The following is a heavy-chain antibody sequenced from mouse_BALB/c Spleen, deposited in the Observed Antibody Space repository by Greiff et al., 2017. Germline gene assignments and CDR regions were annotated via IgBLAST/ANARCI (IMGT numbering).Heavy chain of an antibody. V-gene: IGHV14-4*02. CDR2: IDPENGDT. J-gene: IGHJ3*01. Sequence: EVKLMESGAELVRSGASVKLSCTASGFNIKDYYMHWVKQRPEQGLEWIGWIDPENGDTEYAPKFQGKATMTADTSSNTAYLQLSSLTSEDTAVYYCNAPYLFAYWGQGTLVTVSA. CDR3: NAPYLFAY. CDR1: GFNIKDYY. D-gene: IGHD5-1*01.